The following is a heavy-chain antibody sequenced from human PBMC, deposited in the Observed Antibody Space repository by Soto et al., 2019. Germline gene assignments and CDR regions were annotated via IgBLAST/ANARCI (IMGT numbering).Heavy chain of an antibody. V-gene: IGHV3-21*01. D-gene: IGHD5-12*01. CDR1: GYTFSIYS. J-gene: IGHJ4*02. Sequence: GGSLRLSCAASGYTFSIYSMNWVRQAPGKGLEWVSSISSSSSYIYYADSVKGRFTISRDNAKNSLYLQMNSLRAEDTAVFYCARSPGRDGYNNFDYWGQGTLVTVSS. CDR3: ARSPGRDGYNNFDY. CDR2: ISSSSSYI.